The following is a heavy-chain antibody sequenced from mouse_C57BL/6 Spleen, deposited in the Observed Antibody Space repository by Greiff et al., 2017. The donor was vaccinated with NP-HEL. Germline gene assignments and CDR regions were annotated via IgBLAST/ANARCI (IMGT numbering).Heavy chain of an antibody. D-gene: IGHD2-1*01. CDR1: GFTFSSYG. Sequence: EVKLVESGGDLVKPGGSLKLSCAASGFTFSSYGMSWVRQTPDKRLEWVATISSGGSYTYYPDSVKGRFTISRDNAKNTLYLQMSSLKSEDTAMYNCERQTKTKNGNWSDAMDYWGQGTSVTVSS. V-gene: IGHV5-6*01. J-gene: IGHJ4*01. CDR3: ERQTKTKNGNWSDAMDY. CDR2: ISSGGSYT.